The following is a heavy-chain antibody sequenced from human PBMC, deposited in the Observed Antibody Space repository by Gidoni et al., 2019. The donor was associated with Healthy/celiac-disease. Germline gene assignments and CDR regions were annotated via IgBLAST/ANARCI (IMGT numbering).Heavy chain of an antibody. Sequence: EVQLVESGGGLVQPGRSMRRPWSAPGFPFDGYAMPGVRQAPGKGLGWVLGISWNSGSIGYADSVKGRFTISRDNAKNSLYLQMNSLRAEDTALYYCAKGLYSYGYPSWFDPWGQGTLVTVSS. J-gene: IGHJ5*02. CDR3: AKGLYSYGYPSWFDP. CDR2: ISWNSGSI. D-gene: IGHD5-18*01. V-gene: IGHV3-9*01. CDR1: GFPFDGYA.